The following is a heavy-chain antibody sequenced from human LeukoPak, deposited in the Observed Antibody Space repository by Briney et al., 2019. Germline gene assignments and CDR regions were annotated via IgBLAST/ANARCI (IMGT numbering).Heavy chain of an antibody. CDR1: GFTFSSYP. CDR3: AKTTTTTFDY. D-gene: IGHD1-1*01. J-gene: IGHJ4*02. V-gene: IGHV3-23*01. Sequence: GGSLKLSCAASGFTFSSYPLSGFRQPPGKGLEWVSAISGSGGSTYYADSVKGRFTISRDNSKNTLYLQMNSLRAEDTAVYYCAKTTTTTFDYWGQGTLVTVSS. CDR2: ISGSGGST.